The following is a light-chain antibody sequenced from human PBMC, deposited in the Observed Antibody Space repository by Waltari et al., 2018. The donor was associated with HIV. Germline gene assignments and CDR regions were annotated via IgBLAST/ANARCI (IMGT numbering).Light chain of an antibody. V-gene: IGLV1-47*01. Sequence: QSVLPPPPSASGPPGQWVTSHCSGCRANAVNTAYRYQQLPGTAPKFLIYRDNQRPSGVPDRFSGSRSGTSASLDVSGLRSEDEANYFCAAWDDILSGWVFGGGTKLTVL. CDR2: RDN. J-gene: IGLJ3*02. CDR3: AAWDDILSGWV. CDR1: RANAVNT.